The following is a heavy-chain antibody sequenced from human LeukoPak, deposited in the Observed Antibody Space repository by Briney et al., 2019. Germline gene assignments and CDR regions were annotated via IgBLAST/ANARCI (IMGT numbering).Heavy chain of an antibody. CDR1: GGAISTYY. D-gene: IGHD6-13*01. J-gene: IGHJ4*02. CDR3: ARSGGYSSSWSL. V-gene: IGHV4-59*07. Sequence: SDTRSLTCTVSGGAISTYYWNWIRQPPGKGLEWIGYIYYSGSTNYNPSLKSRVTISVDTSKNQFSLKLNSVAAADTAVYYCARSGGYSSSWSLWGQGTLVTVSS. CDR2: IYYSGST.